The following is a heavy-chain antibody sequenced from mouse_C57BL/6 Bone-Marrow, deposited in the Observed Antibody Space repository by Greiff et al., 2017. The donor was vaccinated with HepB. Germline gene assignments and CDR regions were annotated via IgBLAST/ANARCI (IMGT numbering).Heavy chain of an antibody. CDR1: GYAFSSSW. V-gene: IGHV1-82*01. CDR2: IYPGDGDT. J-gene: IGHJ2*01. Sequence: VKLMESGPELVKPGASVKISCKASGYAFSSSWMNWVKQRPGKGLEWIGRIYPGDGDTNYNGKFKGKATLTADKSSSTAYMQLSSLTSEDSAVYFCARATGTAWGQGTTLTVSS. D-gene: IGHD4-1*01. CDR3: ARATGTA.